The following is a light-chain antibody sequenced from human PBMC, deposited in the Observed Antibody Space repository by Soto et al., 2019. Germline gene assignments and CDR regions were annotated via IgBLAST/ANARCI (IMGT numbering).Light chain of an antibody. CDR2: DTS. CDR3: LLSYGGARKVV. Sequence: QAVVTQEPSLTVSPGGTVTLTCGSSTGAVTSGHYPYWFQQKPGQAPRTLIYDTSNKHSWTPARFSGSLLGGKAALTLSGAQPEDEAEYYCLLSYGGARKVVFGGGTQLTV. CDR1: TGAVTSGHY. J-gene: IGLJ2*01. V-gene: IGLV7-46*01.